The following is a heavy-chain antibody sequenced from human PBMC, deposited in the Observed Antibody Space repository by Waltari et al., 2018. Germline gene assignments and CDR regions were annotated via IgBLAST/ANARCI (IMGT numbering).Heavy chain of an antibody. D-gene: IGHD3-10*01. CDR2: SRGSGGST. CDR1: GFTFSSYA. J-gene: IGHJ4*02. V-gene: IGHV3-23*01. CDR3: ARGGGSLDY. Sequence: EVQLLESGGGLVQPGGSLRLSCAASGFTFSSYAMSWVRQAPGKGLEWVSASRGSGGSTYYADSGKGRFTISRDNAKNTLYLQMNSLRAEDTAVYYCARGGGSLDYWGQGTQVTVSS.